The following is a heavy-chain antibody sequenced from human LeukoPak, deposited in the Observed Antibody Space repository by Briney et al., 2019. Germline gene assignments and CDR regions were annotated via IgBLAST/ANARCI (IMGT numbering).Heavy chain of an antibody. CDR2: ISRVGDRT. D-gene: IGHD2-15*01. J-gene: IGHJ4*02. CDR1: GITLSNSA. V-gene: IGHV3-23*01. Sequence: GGSLRLSCAASGITLSNSAMSWVRQAPGKGLEWVSAISRVGDRTFYADPVKGRFTISRDSSIDTLFLQMNSLRAEDTAVYFCAKELRPNDYWGQGTLVTVSS. CDR3: AKELRPNDY.